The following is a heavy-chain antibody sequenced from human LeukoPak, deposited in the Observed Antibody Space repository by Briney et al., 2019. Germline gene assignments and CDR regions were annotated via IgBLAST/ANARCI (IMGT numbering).Heavy chain of an antibody. CDR2: ISSSGSTI. J-gene: IGHJ3*02. CDR1: GFTLSDYY. CDR3: ARRIYSSGWDDAFDI. V-gene: IGHV3-11*01. Sequence: PGGSLRLSCAASGFTLSDYYMSWIRQAPGKGLEWVSYISSSGSTIYYADSVKGRFTISRDNAKNSLYLQMNSLRAEDTAVYYCARRIYSSGWDDAFDIWGQGTVVTVSS. D-gene: IGHD6-19*01.